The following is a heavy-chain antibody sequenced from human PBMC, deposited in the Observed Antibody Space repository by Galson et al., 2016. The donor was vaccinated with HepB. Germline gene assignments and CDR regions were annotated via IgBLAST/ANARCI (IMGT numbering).Heavy chain of an antibody. CDR1: GGSISSHY. V-gene: IGHV4-59*11. J-gene: IGHJ5*02. D-gene: IGHD3-9*01. CDR3: GTDSKYFESGWEDWFDA. Sequence: ETLSLTCTVSGGSISSHYWSWVRQPPGKGLEWIGHSHPTLDTNYNPSLRGRVTISVDTSNNHVSLKLTSVNAADTAMYYCGTDSKYFESGWEDWFDAWGQGTLVAVSS. CDR2: SHPTLDT.